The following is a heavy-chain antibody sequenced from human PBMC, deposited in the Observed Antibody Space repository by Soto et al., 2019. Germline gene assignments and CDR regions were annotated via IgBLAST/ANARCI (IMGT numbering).Heavy chain of an antibody. Sequence: TLALTCTVSGGSISSGGYYGSWIRQHPGKGLEWIGYIYYSGSTYYNPSLKSRVTISVDTSKNQFSLKLSSVTAADTAVYYCARDSAYCGGDCSKTIWYFDLWGRGTLVTVSS. D-gene: IGHD2-21*02. CDR1: GGSISSGGYY. J-gene: IGHJ2*01. CDR2: IYYSGST. CDR3: ARDSAYCGGDCSKTIWYFDL. V-gene: IGHV4-31*03.